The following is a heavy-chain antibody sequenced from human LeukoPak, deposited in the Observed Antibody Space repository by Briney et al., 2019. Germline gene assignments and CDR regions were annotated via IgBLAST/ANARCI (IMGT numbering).Heavy chain of an antibody. Sequence: GESLKISCKGSGYSFTSYWIGWVRQMPGKGLEWMGIIYPGDSDTRYSPSFQGQVTISADKSISTAYLQWSSLKASDTAMSYCARHPLSPWIQLLGGDYYFDYWGQGTLVTVSS. D-gene: IGHD5-18*01. CDR1: GYSFTSYW. CDR2: IYPGDSDT. V-gene: IGHV5-51*01. J-gene: IGHJ4*02. CDR3: ARHPLSPWIQLLGGDYYFDY.